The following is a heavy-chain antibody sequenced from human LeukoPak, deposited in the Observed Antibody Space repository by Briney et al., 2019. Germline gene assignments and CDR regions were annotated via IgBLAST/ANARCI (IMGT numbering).Heavy chain of an antibody. Sequence: SETLPLTCAVYGGSFSGYYWSWIRQPPGKGLEWIGEINHSGSTNYNPSLKSRVTISVDTSKNQFSLKLSSVTAADTAVYYCARAGGVRRSFDYWGQGTLVTVSS. V-gene: IGHV4-34*01. CDR1: GGSFSGYY. CDR3: ARAGGVRRSFDY. CDR2: INHSGST. J-gene: IGHJ4*02. D-gene: IGHD3-3*01.